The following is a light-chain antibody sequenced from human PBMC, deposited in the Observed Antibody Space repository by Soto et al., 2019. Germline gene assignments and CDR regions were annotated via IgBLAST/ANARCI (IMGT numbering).Light chain of an antibody. Sequence: DSVMTQSPLSLPVAPGEPASISCRSSQSLLHSNGYNYLYWYLQKPGQSPQLMIYFGSNRASGVPYRFRWSGSGSDFTLNISRVEAEDVGVYYCMQSLQSPLTFGQGTKVEIK. CDR2: FGS. V-gene: IGKV2-28*01. J-gene: IGKJ1*01. CDR3: MQSLQSPLT. CDR1: QSLLHSNGYNY.